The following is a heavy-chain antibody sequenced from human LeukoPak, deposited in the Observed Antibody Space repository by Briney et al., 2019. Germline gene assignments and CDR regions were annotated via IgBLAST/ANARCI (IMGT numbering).Heavy chain of an antibody. CDR3: AKDGAGYSTGWNAEYFQR. D-gene: IGHD6-19*01. V-gene: IGHV3-30*02. J-gene: IGHJ1*01. CDR1: GFTFSSYG. CDR2: IRYDGSNK. Sequence: PGGSLRLSCAASGFTFSSYGMHWVRQAPGKGLEWVAFIRYDGSNKYYADSVKGRFTISRDNSKNTLYLQMNSLRAEDTAVYYCAKDGAGYSTGWNAEYFQRWGQGSLVTVSS.